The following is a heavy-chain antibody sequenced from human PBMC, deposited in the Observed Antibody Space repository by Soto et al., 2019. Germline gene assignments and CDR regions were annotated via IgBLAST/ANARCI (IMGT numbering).Heavy chain of an antibody. CDR3: ARNRGYDSSGYYPGFNWFDP. J-gene: IGHJ5*02. V-gene: IGHV4-59*01. CDR1: GGSISSYY. D-gene: IGHD3-22*01. CDR2: IYYSGST. Sequence: PSLTCTASGGSISSYYWSWIRQPPGKGLEWIGYIYYSGSTNYNPSLKSRVTISVDTSKNQFSLKLSSVTAADTAVYYCARNRGYDSSGYYPGFNWFDPWGQGTLVTVSS.